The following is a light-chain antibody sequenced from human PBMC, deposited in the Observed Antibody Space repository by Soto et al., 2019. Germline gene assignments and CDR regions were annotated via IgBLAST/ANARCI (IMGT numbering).Light chain of an antibody. Sequence: EIVMTQSPATLSLSPGERATLSCRASLSVSSDLAWYRQKPGQAPRLLIYRAFTRATGIPARFSGSGFGTDFTLTISSLQSEDFAVYYCQQYYTTPFTFGPGTKVDIK. CDR1: LSVSSD. J-gene: IGKJ3*01. V-gene: IGKV3-15*01. CDR3: QQYYTTPFT. CDR2: RAF.